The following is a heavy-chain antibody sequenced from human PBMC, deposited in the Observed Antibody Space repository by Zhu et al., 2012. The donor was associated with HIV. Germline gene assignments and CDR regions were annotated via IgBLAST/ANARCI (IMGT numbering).Heavy chain of an antibody. D-gene: IGHD3-10*01. Sequence: QVQLQESGPGLVKPSETLSLTCAVSGGSINNYFWSWIRLPPGRGLEWIGHISYTGSANYNPSLKSRVTILLDTSKRQFSLNLRSVTAADTAVYYCARDGLRGXTYGDYYNYMDVWGKGTHGHRLL. CDR1: GGSINNYF. J-gene: IGHJ6*03. CDR3: ARDGLRGXTYGDYYNYMDV. CDR2: ISYTGSA. V-gene: IGHV4-59*01.